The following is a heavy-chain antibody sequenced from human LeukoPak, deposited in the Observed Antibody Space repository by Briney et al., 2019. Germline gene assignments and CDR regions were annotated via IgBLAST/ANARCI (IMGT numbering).Heavy chain of an antibody. CDR1: GGSISSYY. V-gene: IGHV4-59*08. CDR2: IYYSGST. Sequence: SETLSLTCTVSGGSISSYYWSCIRQPPGKGLEWIGYIYYSGSTNYNPSLKSRVTISVDTSKNQFSLKLSSVTAADTAVYYCARQLLSYSSSWYGGAGAFDIWGQGTMVTVSS. J-gene: IGHJ3*02. D-gene: IGHD6-13*01. CDR3: ARQLLSYSSSWYGGAGAFDI.